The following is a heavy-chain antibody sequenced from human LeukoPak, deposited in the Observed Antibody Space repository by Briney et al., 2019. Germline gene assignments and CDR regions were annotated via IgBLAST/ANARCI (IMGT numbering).Heavy chain of an antibody. CDR1: GGTFNNYA. CDR2: IIPIFGTA. V-gene: IGHV1-69*13. J-gene: IGHJ3*02. Sequence: SVKVSCKASGGTFNNYAISWVRQAPGQGLEWMGGIIPIFGTANYAQKFQGRVTITADESTSTAYMELSSLRSEDTAVYYCARARTGYSSSWSNAFDIWGQGTMVTVSS. CDR3: ARARTGYSSSWSNAFDI. D-gene: IGHD6-13*01.